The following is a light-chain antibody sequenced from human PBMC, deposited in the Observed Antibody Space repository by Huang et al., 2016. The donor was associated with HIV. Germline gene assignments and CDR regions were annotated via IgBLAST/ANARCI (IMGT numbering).Light chain of an antibody. CDR2: DAS. J-gene: IGKJ4*01. CDR3: QQRSSWPLT. CDR1: QNINTY. Sequence: EIVLTQSPVTLSMSPGQRATLSCRASQNINTYLAWYQQKPGQAPRLLIYDASNRATDIPARFSGSGAGTDFTLTISSLEPEDFVVYFCQQRSSWPLTFGGGTTIEIK. V-gene: IGKV3-11*01.